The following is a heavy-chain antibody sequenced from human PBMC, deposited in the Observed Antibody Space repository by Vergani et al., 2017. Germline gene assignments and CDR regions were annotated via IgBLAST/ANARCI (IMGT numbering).Heavy chain of an antibody. D-gene: IGHD6-19*01. V-gene: IGHV2-70*04. Sequence: QVTFKESGPALVNPRQALTLTSTFSGFSLTSSGMRVSWFRQSPGKALECLALIDWDDDKFYSASLKTRLAISKDLSNDLVVLTMTNMGPADTGTYYSARTRGGPLYRSGLYYVDFWGQGTLVTVSS. J-gene: IGHJ4*02. CDR1: GFSLTSSGMR. CDR3: ARTRGGPLYRSGLYYVDF. CDR2: IDWDDDK.